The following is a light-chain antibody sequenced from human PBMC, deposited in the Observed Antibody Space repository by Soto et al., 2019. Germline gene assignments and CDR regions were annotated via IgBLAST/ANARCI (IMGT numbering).Light chain of an antibody. CDR2: EVT. Sequence: QSVLPQPASVSGSPGQSITISCTGTSRDIGTSNLVSWYQQYPGKAPKLMIYEVTKRPSGSSSRFSGSKSGNTASLTISGLQPEDEPDYSCFSYKGISTSFCVFGTGTEVTV. CDR1: SRDIGTSNL. J-gene: IGLJ1*01. V-gene: IGLV2-23*02. CDR3: FSYKGISTSFCV.